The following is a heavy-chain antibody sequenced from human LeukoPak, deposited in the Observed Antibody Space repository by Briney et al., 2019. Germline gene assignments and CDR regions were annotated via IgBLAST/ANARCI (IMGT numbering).Heavy chain of an antibody. CDR1: GFTFDDYA. Sequence: GGSLRLSCAASGFTFDDYAIHWVRQPPGKGLEWVSGISWNSGRIGYADSVKGRFTTSRDNAKNSLYLQMNSLRAEDTALYHCARVGGLRLQGAFDIWGQGTMVTVSS. V-gene: IGHV3-9*01. D-gene: IGHD5-12*01. J-gene: IGHJ3*02. CDR3: ARVGGLRLQGAFDI. CDR2: ISWNSGRI.